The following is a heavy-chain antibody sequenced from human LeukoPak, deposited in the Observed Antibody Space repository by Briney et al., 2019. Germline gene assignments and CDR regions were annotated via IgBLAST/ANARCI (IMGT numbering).Heavy chain of an antibody. Sequence: ASVKVSCKASGYTFTGYYMHWVRQAPGQGLEWMGWINPNSGGTNYAQKFQGRVTMTRDTSISTAYMELSRLRSDDTAVYYCATYTWAHSSGWSPLDYWGQGTLVTVSS. D-gene: IGHD6-19*01. CDR2: INPNSGGT. CDR1: GYTFTGYY. V-gene: IGHV1-2*02. CDR3: ATYTWAHSSGWSPLDY. J-gene: IGHJ4*02.